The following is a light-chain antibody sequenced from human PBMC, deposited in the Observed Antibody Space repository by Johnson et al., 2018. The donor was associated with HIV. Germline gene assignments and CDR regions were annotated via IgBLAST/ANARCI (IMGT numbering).Light chain of an antibody. J-gene: IGLJ1*01. CDR3: GTWDSSLSAVV. V-gene: IGLV1-51*02. CDR2: ENN. Sequence: QSVLTQPPSVSAAPGQKVTISCSGSSSNIGNNYVSWYQQLQGTAPKLLIYENNKRPSGIPDRFSGSKSGTSATLGITGLQTGDEADYYCGTWDSSLSAVVFGTGTKVTVL. CDR1: SSNIGNNY.